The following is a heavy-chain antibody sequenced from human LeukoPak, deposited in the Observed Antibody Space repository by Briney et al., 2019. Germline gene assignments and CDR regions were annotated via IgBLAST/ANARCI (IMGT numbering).Heavy chain of an antibody. V-gene: IGHV1-2*02. Sequence: ASVKVSCKASGYTFTSYGISWVRQAPGQGLEWMGWINPNSGGTNTAQKFQGRVTMTRDTSITTAYMELNSLTSDDTAVYYCARGPSSYDAVTFFLDLWGRGTLVTVSS. CDR2: INPNSGGT. CDR3: ARGPSSYDAVTFFLDL. CDR1: GYTFTSYG. D-gene: IGHD4-17*01. J-gene: IGHJ5*02.